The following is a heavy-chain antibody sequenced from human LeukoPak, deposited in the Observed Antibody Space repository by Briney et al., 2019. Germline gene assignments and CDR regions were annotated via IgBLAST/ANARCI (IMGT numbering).Heavy chain of an antibody. Sequence: ASVKVSCKASGYTFTSYYMHWVRQAPGQGLGWMGIINPSGGSTSYAQKFQGRVTMTRDMSTSTVYMELSSLRSEDTAVYYCARGKIVGATMYYFDYWGQGTLVTVSS. CDR2: INPSGGST. J-gene: IGHJ4*02. D-gene: IGHD1-26*01. V-gene: IGHV1-46*01. CDR3: ARGKIVGATMYYFDY. CDR1: GYTFTSYY.